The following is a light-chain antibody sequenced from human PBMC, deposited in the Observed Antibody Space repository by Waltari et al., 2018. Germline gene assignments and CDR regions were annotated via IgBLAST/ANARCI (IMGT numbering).Light chain of an antibody. CDR2: EGS. V-gene: IGLV2-23*01. CDR1: SSDVGNYNV. CDR3: CSYAGGTTYV. Sequence: QPALTQPASVSGSPGQSITLSRTGTSSDVGNYNVVSWYPQYPGKAPKFIIYEGSEGPSWVSKRFSGSKSGNTASRPISGLQAEDEADYYCCSYAGGTTYVFGTGTKVTVL. J-gene: IGLJ1*01.